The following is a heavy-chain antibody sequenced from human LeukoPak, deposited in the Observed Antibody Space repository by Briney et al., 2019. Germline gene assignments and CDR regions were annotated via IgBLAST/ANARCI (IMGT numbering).Heavy chain of an antibody. D-gene: IGHD1-26*01. CDR2: IIPIFGTA. CDR1: GGTFSSYA. CDR3: ARAPRWGELLRSYYYYYMDV. J-gene: IGHJ6*03. Sequence: GASVKVSCKASGGTFSSYAISWVRQAPGQGLEWMGGIIPIFGTANYAQKFQGRVTITADKSTSTAYMELSSLRSEDTAVYYCARAPRWGELLRSYYYYYMDVWGKGTTVTVSS. V-gene: IGHV1-69*06.